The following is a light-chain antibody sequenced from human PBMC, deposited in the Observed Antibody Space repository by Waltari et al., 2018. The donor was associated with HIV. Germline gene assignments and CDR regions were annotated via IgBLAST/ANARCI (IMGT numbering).Light chain of an antibody. V-gene: IGLV2-14*01. Sequence: QSALTQPASMSGSPGQSITISCTGSSLDIGLYDFVSWYKHLPNTAPQLIIYGVDRRPPVFYSRFASSKSGDVASLTLSVLQAEDEAYYYCSSHTLPRVLLFGGGTRLTVL. CDR2: GVD. CDR3: SSHTLPRVLL. CDR1: SLDIGLYDF. J-gene: IGLJ3*02.